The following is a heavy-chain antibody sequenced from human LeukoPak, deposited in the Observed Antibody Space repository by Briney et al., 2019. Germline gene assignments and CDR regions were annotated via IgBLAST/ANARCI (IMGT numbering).Heavy chain of an antibody. J-gene: IGHJ4*02. CDR2: IPDSGST. CDR1: GGSFSGYF. CDR3: VQGSQGARLHY. Sequence: SETLSLTCVVYGGSFSGYFWTWIRQPPGKGLEWIGEIPDSGSTSYNPSLKSRVTRSIDSSKSQFSLKVTSVPAADTAIYYCVQGSQGARLHYGGQGTQATVSS. V-gene: IGHV4-34*01. D-gene: IGHD1-26*01.